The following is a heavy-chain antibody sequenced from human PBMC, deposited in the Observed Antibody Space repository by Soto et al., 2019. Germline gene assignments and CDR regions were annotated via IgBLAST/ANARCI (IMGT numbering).Heavy chain of an antibody. CDR2: IIPIFGTA. J-gene: IGHJ4*02. V-gene: IGHV1-69*01. Sequence: QVQLVQSGAEVKKPGSSVKVSCKASGGTFSSYSINWVRQAPGQGLEWMGEIIPIFGTANYAQKLQGRVTITAAESTSTAYMELSSLRSEDTAVYYCARDGGRNSGGIDYWGQGTLVTVSS. CDR3: ARDGGRNSGGIDY. D-gene: IGHD1-26*01. CDR1: GGTFSSYS.